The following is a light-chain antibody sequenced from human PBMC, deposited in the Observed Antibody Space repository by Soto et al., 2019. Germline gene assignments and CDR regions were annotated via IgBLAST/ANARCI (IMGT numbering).Light chain of an antibody. CDR3: QQYGSSLLT. Sequence: EIVLTQSPATLSLSPGERATLSCMASQSVSSGSLAWYQQKPGQAPRLLIYDASSRATGIPDRFSGSGSGTDFTLTISRLEPEDFAVYYCQQYGSSLLTFGGGTKVDIK. CDR2: DAS. V-gene: IGKV3-20*01. J-gene: IGKJ4*01. CDR1: QSVSSGS.